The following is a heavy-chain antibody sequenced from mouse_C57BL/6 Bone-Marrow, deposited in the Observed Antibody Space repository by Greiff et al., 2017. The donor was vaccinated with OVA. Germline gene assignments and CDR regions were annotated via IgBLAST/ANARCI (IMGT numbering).Heavy chain of an antibody. CDR3: ARRLGLDLYYFDY. V-gene: IGHV1-53*01. CDR2: INPSNGGT. J-gene: IGHJ2*01. D-gene: IGHD4-1*01. Sequence: QVHVKQPGTELVKPGASVKLSCKASGYTFTSYWMHWVKQRPGQGLEWIGNINPSNGGTNYNEKFKSKATLTVDKSSSTAYMQLSSLTSEDSAVYYCARRLGLDLYYFDYWGQGTTLTVSS. CDR1: GYTFTSYW.